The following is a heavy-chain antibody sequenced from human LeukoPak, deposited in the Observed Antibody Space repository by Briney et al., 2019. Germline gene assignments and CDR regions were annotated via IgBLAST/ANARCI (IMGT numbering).Heavy chain of an antibody. D-gene: IGHD2-2*01. CDR1: GFTFSSYA. CDR3: ARDLGYCSSTSCFKGYYYYGMDV. CDR2: ISGSGGST. J-gene: IGHJ6*02. V-gene: IGHV3-23*01. Sequence: GGSLRLSCAASGFTFSSYAMSWVRQAPGKGLEWVSAISGSGGSTYYADSVKGRFTISRDNAKNSLYLQMNSLRAEDTAVYYCARDLGYCSSTSCFKGYYYYGMDVWGQGTTVTVSS.